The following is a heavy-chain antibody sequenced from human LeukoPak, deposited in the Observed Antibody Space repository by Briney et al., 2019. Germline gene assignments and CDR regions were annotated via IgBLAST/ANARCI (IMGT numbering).Heavy chain of an antibody. CDR3: ARGMTTLDY. V-gene: IGHV3-48*02. CDR2: ISSGSSTI. Sequence: PGGSLRLSCAASGFTFSSYWMHWVRQAPGKGLEWVSYISSGSSTIYHADSVKGRFTISRDNAKNSLYLQMNSLRDEDTAVYYCARGMTTLDYWGQGALVTVSS. CDR1: GFTFSSYW. J-gene: IGHJ4*02. D-gene: IGHD3-16*01.